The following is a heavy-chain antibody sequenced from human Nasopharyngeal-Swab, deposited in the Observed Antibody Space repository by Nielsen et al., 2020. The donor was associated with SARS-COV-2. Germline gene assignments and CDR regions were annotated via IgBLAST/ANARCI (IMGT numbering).Heavy chain of an antibody. V-gene: IGHV1-2*06. Sequence: WVRQAPGQGLEWMGRINPNSGGTNYAQKFQGRVTMTRDTSIRTAYMELSRLRSDDTAVYYCARVGPSGYYYGMDVWGQGTTVTVSS. CDR2: INPNSGGT. D-gene: IGHD6-25*01. J-gene: IGHJ6*02. CDR3: ARVGPSGYYYGMDV.